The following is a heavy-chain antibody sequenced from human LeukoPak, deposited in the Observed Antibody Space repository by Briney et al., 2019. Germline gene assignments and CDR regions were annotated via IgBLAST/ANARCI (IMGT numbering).Heavy chain of an antibody. D-gene: IGHD3-10*01. J-gene: IGHJ4*02. CDR3: AKDRRDYGSGSYYTQGYFDY. V-gene: IGHV3-9*01. CDR2: ISWNSGSI. CDR1: GFTFDDYA. Sequence: PGRSLRLSCAASGFTFDDYAMHWVRQAPGKGLEWVSGISWNSGSIGYADSVKGRFTISRDNAKNSLYPQMNSLRAEDTALYYCAKDRRDYGSGSYYTQGYFDYWGQGTLVTVSS.